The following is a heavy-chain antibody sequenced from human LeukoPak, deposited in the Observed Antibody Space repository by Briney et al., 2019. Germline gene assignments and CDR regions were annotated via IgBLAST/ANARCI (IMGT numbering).Heavy chain of an antibody. Sequence: ASVKVSYKASGYIFTGYYIHWVRQAPGQGLEWMGWINPHSGGTNYAQKFQGRVTMTRDTSISTAYMELSRLRSDDTAVYYCARGDIYGDYAYWGQGTLVTVSS. CDR2: INPHSGGT. J-gene: IGHJ4*02. D-gene: IGHD4-17*01. CDR1: GYIFTGYY. CDR3: ARGDIYGDYAY. V-gene: IGHV1-2*02.